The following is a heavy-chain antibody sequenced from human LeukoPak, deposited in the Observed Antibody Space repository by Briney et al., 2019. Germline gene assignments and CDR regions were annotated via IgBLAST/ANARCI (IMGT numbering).Heavy chain of an antibody. CDR3: ATLDYYDKSPRILDY. V-gene: IGHV3-21*06. J-gene: IGHJ4*02. CDR1: GFTFSTYN. Sequence: PGGSLRLSCAASGFTFSTYNMIWVRQAPGKGLEWVSSINRNGVFMFYADSVKGRFTISRDNAKNSLYVQMNGLRVEDTAVYYCATLDYYDKSPRILDYWGQGTLVTVSS. D-gene: IGHD3-22*01. CDR2: INRNGVFM.